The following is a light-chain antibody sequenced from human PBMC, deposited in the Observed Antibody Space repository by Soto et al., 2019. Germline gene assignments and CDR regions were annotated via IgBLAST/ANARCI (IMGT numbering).Light chain of an antibody. Sequence: EIVMTQSPATLSVSPGESATLSCRASQSVSSNLAWYQQKPGQAPRLLIYGASTRATGIPARFSGRGSATEFTLTISNLQSEDSAVYHCQQCNAWPHTFGQGTKLEI. J-gene: IGKJ2*01. CDR1: QSVSSN. CDR3: QQCNAWPHT. CDR2: GAS. V-gene: IGKV3-15*01.